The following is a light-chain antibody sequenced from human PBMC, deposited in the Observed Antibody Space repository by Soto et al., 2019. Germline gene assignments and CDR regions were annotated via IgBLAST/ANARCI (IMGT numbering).Light chain of an antibody. CDR2: RNN. CDR1: SSNIGSNY. CDR3: AAWDDSLSGQV. Sequence: QSVLTQPPSASGTPGQRVTISCSGSSSNIGSNYVYWYQQLPGTAPKLLIYRNNQRPSGVPDRFSGSKSGTSASLAISGLRSEDEADYYCAAWDDSLSGQVFGTGTKLTVL. V-gene: IGLV1-47*01. J-gene: IGLJ1*01.